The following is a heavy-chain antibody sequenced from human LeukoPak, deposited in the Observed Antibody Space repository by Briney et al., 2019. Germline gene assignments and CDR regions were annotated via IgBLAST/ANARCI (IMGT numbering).Heavy chain of an antibody. D-gene: IGHD5-24*01. CDR2: ISSSSSYI. Sequence: PGGSLRLSCAASGFTFSSYSMNWVRQAPGKGLEWVSSISSSSSYIYYADSVKGRFTISRDNAKNSLYLQMNSLRAEDTAVYYCARGGWLQFGVFDYWGQGTLVTVSS. V-gene: IGHV3-21*01. CDR3: ARGGWLQFGVFDY. CDR1: GFTFSSYS. J-gene: IGHJ4*02.